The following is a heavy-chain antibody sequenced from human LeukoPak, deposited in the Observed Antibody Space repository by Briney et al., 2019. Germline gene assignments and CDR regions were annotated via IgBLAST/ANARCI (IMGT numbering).Heavy chain of an antibody. J-gene: IGHJ4*02. CDR3: ARHPMTTVIPYYFDY. Sequence: GGSLQISCKGSGSSFTSYWIGWVRQMPGKGLEWMGIIYPGDSETRYSPSFQGQVTISADKSISTASLQWSSLNASDTAMYYCARHPMTTVIPYYFDYWGQGTLVTVSS. D-gene: IGHD4-17*01. CDR2: IYPGDSET. CDR1: GSSFTSYW. V-gene: IGHV5-51*01.